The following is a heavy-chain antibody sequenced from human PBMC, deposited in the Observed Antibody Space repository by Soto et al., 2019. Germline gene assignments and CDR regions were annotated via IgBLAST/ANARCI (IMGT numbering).Heavy chain of an antibody. D-gene: IGHD5-12*01. CDR3: ARDRGYTGYDFAY. J-gene: IGHJ4*02. CDR1: GFTFSRYA. CDR2: INHDSRTI. V-gene: IGHV3-48*01. Sequence: EVQWVESGGGLVQPGGSLRLSCAASGFTFSRYAMNWIRQAPGKGLEWVSYINHDSRTIYYADSVKGRFTISRDNANNLLSLQMNSLRAEDTAVYYCARDRGYTGYDFAYWGQGTLVTVSS.